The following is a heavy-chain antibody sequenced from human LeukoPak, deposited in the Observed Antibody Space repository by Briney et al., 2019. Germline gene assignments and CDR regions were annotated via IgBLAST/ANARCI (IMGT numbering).Heavy chain of an antibody. D-gene: IGHD1-26*01. CDR3: ARVAMSGIGSDDF. CDR1: GYTFTGYY. CDR2: INPYSGDT. V-gene: IGHV1-2*02. J-gene: IGHJ4*02. Sequence: ASVKVSCKASGYTFTGYYVHWVRQAPGQGLEWMGWINPYSGDTNYAQKFQGRVTMTRDTSISTAYMELSGLKSDDTAVYYCARVAMSGIGSDDFWGQGTLVTASS.